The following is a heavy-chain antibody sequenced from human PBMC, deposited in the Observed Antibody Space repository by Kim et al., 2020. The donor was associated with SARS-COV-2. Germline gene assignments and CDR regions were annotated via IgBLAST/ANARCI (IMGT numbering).Heavy chain of an antibody. CDR3: ARDRYPVAGYFDY. D-gene: IGHD6-19*01. V-gene: IGHV3-11*01. Sequence: YADSVKGRFTISRDNAKNSLYLQMNSLRAEDTAVYYCARDRYPVAGYFDYWGQGTLVTVSS. J-gene: IGHJ4*02.